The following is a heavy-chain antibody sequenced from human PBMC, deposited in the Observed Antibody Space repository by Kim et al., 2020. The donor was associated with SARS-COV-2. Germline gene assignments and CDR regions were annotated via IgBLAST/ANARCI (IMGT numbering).Heavy chain of an antibody. V-gene: IGHV3-7*01. CDR3: ARDVDENGYDRNDY. CDR1: GFTFSSAW. D-gene: IGHD5-12*01. Sequence: GGSLRLSCAASGFTFSSAWMTWFRQAPGKGLEWVANINRDGSKENYVDSVKGRFTISRDNAKSSVFLQMYNLRAEDTAVFYCARDVDENGYDRNDYWGQG. CDR2: INRDGSKE. J-gene: IGHJ4*02.